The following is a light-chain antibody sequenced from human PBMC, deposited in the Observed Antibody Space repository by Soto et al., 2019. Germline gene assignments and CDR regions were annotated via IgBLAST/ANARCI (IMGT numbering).Light chain of an antibody. CDR1: ESVSSN. Sequence: EIVMTQSPATLSVSQGERATLSCRASESVSSNLAWYQQKPGQAPRLLIYGASTRATGIPARFSGSGSGTEFTLTISSLQAEDFAVYYCQQYNKGPLTFGGGTKVEIK. CDR2: GAS. CDR3: QQYNKGPLT. V-gene: IGKV3-15*01. J-gene: IGKJ4*01.